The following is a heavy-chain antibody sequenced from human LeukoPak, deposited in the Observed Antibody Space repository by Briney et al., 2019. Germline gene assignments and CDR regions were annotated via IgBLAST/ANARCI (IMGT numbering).Heavy chain of an antibody. CDR1: GGSISSGGYY. CDR3: ARDAYYYDSSGYLIDAFDI. J-gene: IGHJ3*02. Sequence: SQTLSLTCTVSGGSISSGGYYWSWIRQHPGKGLEWIGYIYYSGSTYYNPSLKSRVTISVDTSKNQFSLKLSSVTAADTAVYYCARDAYYYDSSGYLIDAFDIWGQGTMVTASS. CDR2: IYYSGST. V-gene: IGHV4-31*03. D-gene: IGHD3-22*01.